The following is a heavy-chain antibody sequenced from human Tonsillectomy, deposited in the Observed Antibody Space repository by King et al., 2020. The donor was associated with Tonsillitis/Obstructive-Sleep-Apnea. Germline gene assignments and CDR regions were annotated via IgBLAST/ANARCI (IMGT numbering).Heavy chain of an antibody. CDR1: GFTFSNYA. D-gene: IGHD2-2*01. Sequence: VQLVESGGGLVQPGGSLRLSCAASGFTFSNYAMSWVRQAPGKGLEWVSGITGTGGTTYYADSVKGRFIISRDKSKDTLYLQMNSLRAEDTALYYCAKGYCSTTSCSSDYWGQGTLVTVSS. V-gene: IGHV3-23*04. J-gene: IGHJ4*02. CDR2: ITGTGGTT. CDR3: AKGYCSTTSCSSDY.